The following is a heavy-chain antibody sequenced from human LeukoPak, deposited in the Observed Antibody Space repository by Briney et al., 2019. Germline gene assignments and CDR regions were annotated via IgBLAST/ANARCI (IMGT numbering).Heavy chain of an antibody. D-gene: IGHD4-17*01. CDR2: ISGSGGST. Sequence: GGCLRLSCAASEFTFSSYGMSWVRQAPGKGLGWGSSISGSGGSTQYADSVQGRFAISRDNSKNTLYLQMNSLRVEDTAVYFCARDPNGDYIGTFDMWGRGTMVSVSS. CDR1: EFTFSSYG. J-gene: IGHJ3*02. V-gene: IGHV3-23*01. CDR3: ARDPNGDYIGTFDM.